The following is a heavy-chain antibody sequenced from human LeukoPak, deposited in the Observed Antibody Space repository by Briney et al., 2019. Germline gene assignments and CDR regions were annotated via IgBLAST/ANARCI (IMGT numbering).Heavy chain of an antibody. CDR3: AKGWRADSYYSDFDI. Sequence: GGSLRLSCTASGFTFDDYAMNWVRQAPRKGLEWVSLISGDGDKTFYADSVKGRFTISRDKSKNSLFLQMDSLRTEDTALYYCAKGWRADSYYSDFDIWGQGTMVTVSS. J-gene: IGHJ3*02. V-gene: IGHV3-43*02. CDR1: GFTFDDYA. D-gene: IGHD4-11*01. CDR2: ISGDGDKT.